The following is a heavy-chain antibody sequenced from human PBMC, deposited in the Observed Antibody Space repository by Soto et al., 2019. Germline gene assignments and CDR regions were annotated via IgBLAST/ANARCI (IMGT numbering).Heavy chain of an antibody. J-gene: IGHJ4*02. V-gene: IGHV3-7*03. CDR1: GLTFSGEW. CDR2: INQDGSVK. Sequence: PGGSLRLSCVASGLTFSGEWMSWVRQAPGKGPEWVANINQDGSVKDYVDSVRGRFTISRDNARNSMYLQMNSLRPEDTAVYYCARAFYWGQGTLVTVSS. CDR3: ARAFY.